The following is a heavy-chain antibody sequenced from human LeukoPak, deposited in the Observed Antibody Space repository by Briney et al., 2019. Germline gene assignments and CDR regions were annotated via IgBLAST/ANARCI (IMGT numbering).Heavy chain of an antibody. V-gene: IGHV3-7*01. J-gene: IGHJ4*02. CDR1: GLTFSSYW. D-gene: IGHD3-22*01. CDR3: ASEPYYDSSGYSDY. CDR2: IKQDGSEK. Sequence: GGSLRLSCAASGLTFSSYWMSWVRQAPGKGLEWVANIKQDGSEKYYVDSVKGRFTISRDNAKNSLYLQMNSLRAQDTAVYYCASEPYYDSSGYSDYWGQGTLVTVSS.